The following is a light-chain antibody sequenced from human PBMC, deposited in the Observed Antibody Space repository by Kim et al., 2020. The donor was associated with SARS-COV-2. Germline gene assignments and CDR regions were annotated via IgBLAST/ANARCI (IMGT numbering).Light chain of an antibody. Sequence: EIVLTQSPGTLSLSPGERATLSCRASQSISANYLAWYQQKPGQAPRLLIYGASSRATGIPDRFSGSGSGTDFTLTISSLEPEDFAVYYCQQRSNWPPSTFGQGTRLEIK. J-gene: IGKJ5*01. CDR3: QQRSNWPPST. CDR1: QSISANY. CDR2: GAS. V-gene: IGKV3D-20*02.